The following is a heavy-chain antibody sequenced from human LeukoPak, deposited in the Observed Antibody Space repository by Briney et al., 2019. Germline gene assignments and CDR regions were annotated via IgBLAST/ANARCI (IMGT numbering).Heavy chain of an antibody. D-gene: IGHD2-2*01. Sequence: GGSLRLSCAASGFTFSSYAMSWVRQAPGKGLEWVSAISGSGGSTYYADSVKGRFTISRDNSKNTLYLQMNSLRAEDTAVYYCAKDSADCSSPSCYYYYYYMDVWGKGTTVTVSS. V-gene: IGHV3-23*01. J-gene: IGHJ6*03. CDR3: AKDSADCSSPSCYYYYYYMDV. CDR2: ISGSGGST. CDR1: GFTFSSYA.